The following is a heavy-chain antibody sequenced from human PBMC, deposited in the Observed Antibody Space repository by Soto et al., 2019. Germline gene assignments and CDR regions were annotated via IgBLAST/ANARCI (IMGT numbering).Heavy chain of an antibody. CDR3: ARDHRYYDSSGYPGQAFDI. Sequence: GASVKVSCKASGGTFSSYAISWVRQAPGQGLEWMGGIIPIFGTANYAQKFQGRVTITADESTSTAYMELSSLRSEDTAVYYCARDHRYYDSSGYPGQAFDIWGQGTMVTVS. CDR2: IIPIFGTA. CDR1: GGTFSSYA. D-gene: IGHD3-22*01. V-gene: IGHV1-69*13. J-gene: IGHJ3*02.